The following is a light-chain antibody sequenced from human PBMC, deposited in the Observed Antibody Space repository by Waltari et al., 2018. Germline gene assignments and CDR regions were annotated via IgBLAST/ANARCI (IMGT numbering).Light chain of an antibody. J-gene: IGKJ1*01. CDR1: QTIRSW. Sequence: IKLPQSPSTLSACLGDRVTITCRASQTIRSWLAWYQHKPGKAPKLLIYKASNLESGVPSSFSGSGSGTEFTLTVSSLQPDDFATYYCQQYDSYPWTFGQGTKVEI. CDR3: QQYDSYPWT. V-gene: IGKV1-5*03. CDR2: KAS.